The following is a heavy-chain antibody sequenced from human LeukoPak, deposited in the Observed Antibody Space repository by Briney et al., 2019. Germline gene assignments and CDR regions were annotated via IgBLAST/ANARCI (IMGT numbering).Heavy chain of an antibody. D-gene: IGHD4-11*01. CDR3: AKFVWGLQYGFDP. Sequence: HTGGSLRLSCAASGLTFSSYAMSWVRQAPGKGLEWVSAISGSGGSTYYADSVKGRFTISRDNSKNTLYLQMNSLRAEDTAVYYCAKFVWGLQYGFDPWGQGTLVTVSS. J-gene: IGHJ5*02. V-gene: IGHV3-23*01. CDR1: GLTFSSYA. CDR2: ISGSGGST.